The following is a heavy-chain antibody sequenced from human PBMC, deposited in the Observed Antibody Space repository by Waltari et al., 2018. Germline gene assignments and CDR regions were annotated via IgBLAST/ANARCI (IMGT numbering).Heavy chain of an antibody. CDR3: ADGPTGSHFDY. V-gene: IGHV4-39*01. CDR2: IYYSGST. D-gene: IGHD3-10*01. CDR1: GGSISSSSYY. Sequence: QLQLQESGPGLVKPSETLSLTCTVSGGSISSSSYYWGWIRQPPGKGLEWIGSIYYSGSTDYNPSLKSRVTISVDTSKNQFSLKLSSVTAADTAVYYCADGPTGSHFDYWGQGTLVIVSS. J-gene: IGHJ4*02.